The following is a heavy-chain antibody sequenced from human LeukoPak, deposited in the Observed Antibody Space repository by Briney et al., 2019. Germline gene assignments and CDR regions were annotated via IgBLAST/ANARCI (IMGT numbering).Heavy chain of an antibody. Sequence: SETLSLTCTVSGGSVSSGSYYWSWIRQPPGKGLEWIGYIYYSGSTNYNPSLKSRVTISVDTSKNQFSLKLSSVAAADTAVYYCASHPITMIVAPDYWGQGTLVTVSS. CDR1: GGSVSSGSYY. V-gene: IGHV4-61*01. D-gene: IGHD3-22*01. CDR2: IYYSGST. CDR3: ASHPITMIVAPDY. J-gene: IGHJ4*02.